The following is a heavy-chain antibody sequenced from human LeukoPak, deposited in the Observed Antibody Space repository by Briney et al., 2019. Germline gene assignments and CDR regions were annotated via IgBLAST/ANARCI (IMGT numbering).Heavy chain of an antibody. D-gene: IGHD1-7*01. J-gene: IGHJ4*02. CDR1: GGPISSHY. CDR2: IYYSGST. V-gene: IGHV4-59*11. CDR3: ARGLTGTRTFDY. Sequence: PSETLSLTCTVSGGPISSHYWSWIRQPPGKGLEWIGYIYYSGSTNYNPSLKGRVTISVDTSKNQFSLKLSSVTAADTAVYYCARGLTGTRTFDYWGQGTLVTVSS.